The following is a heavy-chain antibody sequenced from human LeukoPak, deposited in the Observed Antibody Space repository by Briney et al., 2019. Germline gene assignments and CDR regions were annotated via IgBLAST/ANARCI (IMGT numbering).Heavy chain of an antibody. V-gene: IGHV3-30*04. Sequence: GGSLRLSCAASGFTFSSYAMHWVRQAPGKGLEWVAVISYDGSNKYYADSVKGRFTISRDNSKNTLYLQMNSLRAEDTAVYYCASSIFDRDAFDIWGQGTMVTVSS. CDR3: ASSIFDRDAFDI. J-gene: IGHJ3*02. D-gene: IGHD3-3*01. CDR1: GFTFSSYA. CDR2: ISYDGSNK.